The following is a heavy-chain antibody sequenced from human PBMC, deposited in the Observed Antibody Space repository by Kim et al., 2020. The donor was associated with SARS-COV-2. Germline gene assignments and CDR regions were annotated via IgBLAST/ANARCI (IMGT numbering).Heavy chain of an antibody. J-gene: IGHJ4*02. Sequence: GGSLRLPCAASGFTFRGYAMSWARQAPGKGLEWVSTISDSGFRTHYTDSVKGRFTISRDNSKSTLFLQMNSLRVEDTAVYYCDASDYWGQGSLVTVSS. CDR3: DASDY. CDR1: GFTFRGYA. V-gene: IGHV3-23*01. CDR2: ISDSGFRT.